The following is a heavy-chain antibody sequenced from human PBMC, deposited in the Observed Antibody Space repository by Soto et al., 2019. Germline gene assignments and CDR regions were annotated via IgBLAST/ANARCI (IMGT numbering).Heavy chain of an antibody. Sequence: PGGSLRLSCAVSASIFGSYAMSWVRQAPGKGLEWVSAISGSGGSTYYAEYVKGRFTISRDNSKNTLYLQINSMRAEDTAVYYCAKDSGRLVPASGAFDIWGQGTMVTVSS. CDR3: AKDSGRLVPASGAFDI. J-gene: IGHJ3*02. D-gene: IGHD2-2*01. V-gene: IGHV3-23*01. CDR1: ASIFGSYA. CDR2: ISGSGGST.